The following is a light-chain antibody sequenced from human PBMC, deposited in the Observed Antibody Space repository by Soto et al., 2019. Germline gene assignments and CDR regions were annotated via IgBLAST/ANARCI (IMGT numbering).Light chain of an antibody. CDR3: QQYESLPLT. Sequence: DIQMTQSPSSLSASVGDRVTITCQASQDINKNLLWYQQKPGKAPKLLIYDASDLEKGVPSRFSGSGSGTGFTFTISSLQPEDFATYYCQQYESLPLTFGQGTRLEI. J-gene: IGKJ5*01. CDR1: QDINKN. V-gene: IGKV1-33*01. CDR2: DAS.